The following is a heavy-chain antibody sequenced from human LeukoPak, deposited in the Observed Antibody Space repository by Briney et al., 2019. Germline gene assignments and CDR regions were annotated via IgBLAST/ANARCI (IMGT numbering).Heavy chain of an antibody. J-gene: IGHJ3*01. CDR2: VKPDGSEK. V-gene: IGHV3-7*04. CDR1: GFTISSYW. D-gene: IGHD2-21*02. CDR3: ARVAETATGALDL. Sequence: GGSLRLSCVASGFTISSYWMIWVRQAPGKGLEWVANVKPDGSEKNYVDSVKGRFTMSRDNAKNSLYLQVNRLRVEDTGIYYCARVAETATGALDLWGQGTMATVSS.